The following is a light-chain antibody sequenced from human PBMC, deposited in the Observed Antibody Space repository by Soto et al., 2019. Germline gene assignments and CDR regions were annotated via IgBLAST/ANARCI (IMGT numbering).Light chain of an antibody. Sequence: DIVMTQSPDSLAVSLGARAPINCKSSQSVFKGSNNKDCLAWYQQKPGQPPKLPLYWASTRESGVPDRFSGSGSGTDLTLTISSLQPEDVATYYCQQFSSPPFFPFGQGTKVDIK. V-gene: IGKV4-1*01. CDR3: QQFSSPPFFP. J-gene: IGKJ2*01. CDR2: WAS. CDR1: QSVFKGSNNKDC.